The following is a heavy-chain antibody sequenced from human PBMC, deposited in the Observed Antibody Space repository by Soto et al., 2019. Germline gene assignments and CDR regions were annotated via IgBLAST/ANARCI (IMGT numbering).Heavy chain of an antibody. D-gene: IGHD6-6*01. CDR1: GFTFSFYW. J-gene: IGHJ4*02. Sequence: GGSLRLSCAASGFTFSFYWMNWVRQAPGKGLEWVANIKRDGSVKTYVDSVKGRFTVSRDNAKNSLYLQMNSLRAEDTALYYSVSDFASSSGHYWGQGTQVTVSS. CDR3: VSDFASSSGHY. V-gene: IGHV3-7*01. CDR2: IKRDGSVK.